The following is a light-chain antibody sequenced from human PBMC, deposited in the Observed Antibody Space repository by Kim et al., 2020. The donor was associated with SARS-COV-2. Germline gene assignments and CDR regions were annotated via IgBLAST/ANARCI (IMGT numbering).Light chain of an antibody. V-gene: IGKV3-15*01. J-gene: IGKJ4*01. CDR1: QSITSK. Sequence: EIEMTQSPATLSVSPGERATLSCRASQSITSKLAWYQQKPGQAPRLLIYGASTRANGIPARCSGSGSGTEFTLTISSLQSEDFAVYYCQQYSNWPRTFGGGTKVDIK. CDR2: GAS. CDR3: QQYSNWPRT.